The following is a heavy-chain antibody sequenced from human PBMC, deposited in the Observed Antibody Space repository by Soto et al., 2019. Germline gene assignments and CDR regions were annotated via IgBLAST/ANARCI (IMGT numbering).Heavy chain of an antibody. D-gene: IGHD5-18*01. CDR1: GGSISSGGYY. J-gene: IGHJ5*02. Sequence: SETLSLTCTVSGGSISSGGYYWSWIRQHPGKGLEWIGYIYYSGSTYYNPSLKSRVTISVDTSKNQFSLKLSSVTAADTAVYYCARGFLTGYSFAGNWFDPWGQGTLVTVSS. CDR2: IYYSGST. CDR3: ARGFLTGYSFAGNWFDP. V-gene: IGHV4-31*03.